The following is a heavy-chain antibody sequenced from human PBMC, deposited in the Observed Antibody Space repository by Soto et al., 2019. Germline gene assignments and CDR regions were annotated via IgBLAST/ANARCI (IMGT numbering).Heavy chain of an antibody. CDR1: GDSSSSSTYF. CDR3: ARHLGEGYFDY. Sequence: SETLSLTCTVSGDSSSSSTYFWGWVRQPPGKGLEWIGSIHYSGSTYYNPSLKSRVTISADTSKNHFSLKLSSVTAADTAVYYCARHLGEGYFDYWGQGTLVTVSS. J-gene: IGHJ4*02. V-gene: IGHV4-39*01. CDR2: IHYSGST.